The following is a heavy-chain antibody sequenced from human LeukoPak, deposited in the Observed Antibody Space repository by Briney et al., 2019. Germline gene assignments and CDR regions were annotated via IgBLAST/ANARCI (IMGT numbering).Heavy chain of an antibody. CDR3: ARGYSGSYGRFDY. V-gene: IGHV4-59*01. CDR1: GGSISSYY. Sequence: SETLSLTCTVSGGSISSYYWSWIRQPPGKGLEWMGYIYYSGSTSYNHSLKSRVTISVDTSKNQFSLKLSSVTAADTAVYYCARGYSGSYGRFDYWGQGTLVTVSS. J-gene: IGHJ4*02. D-gene: IGHD1-26*01. CDR2: IYYSGST.